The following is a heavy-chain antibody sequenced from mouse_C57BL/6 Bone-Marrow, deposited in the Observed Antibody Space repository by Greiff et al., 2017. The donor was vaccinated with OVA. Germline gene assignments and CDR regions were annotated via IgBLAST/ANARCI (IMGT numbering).Heavy chain of an antibody. V-gene: IGHV1-22*01. CDR2: INPNNGGT. CDR3: AREEEKLLRKYAMDY. CDR1: GYTFTDYN. D-gene: IGHD1-1*01. J-gene: IGHJ4*01. Sequence: EVKLQQSGPELVKPGASVKMSCKASGYTFTDYNMHWVKQSHGKSLEWIGYINPNNGGTSYNQKFKGKATLTVNKSSSTAYMELRSLTSEESAVYYCAREEEKLLRKYAMDYWGQGTSVTVSS.